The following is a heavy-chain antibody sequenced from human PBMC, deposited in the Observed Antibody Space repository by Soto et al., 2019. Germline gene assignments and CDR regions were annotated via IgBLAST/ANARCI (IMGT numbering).Heavy chain of an antibody. Sequence: GGSLRLSCAASGVMFSNAWIKWVRQAPGKGLEGVGRIKSRPEGGTADYAAPVKGRFTVSRDDSKNTVSLQMNSLKTEDTALYSCTTHHPYYYDGSSYDHWGQGTLVTVSS. CDR1: GVMFSNAW. CDR2: IKSRPEGGTA. D-gene: IGHD3-22*01. J-gene: IGHJ4*02. CDR3: TTHHPYYYDGSSYDH. V-gene: IGHV3-15*07.